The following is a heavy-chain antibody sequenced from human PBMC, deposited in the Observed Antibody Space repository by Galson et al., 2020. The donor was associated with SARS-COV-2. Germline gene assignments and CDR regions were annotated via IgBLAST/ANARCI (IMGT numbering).Heavy chain of an antibody. D-gene: IGHD3-10*01. CDR1: GYTFTGYY. CDR3: ARETGMNTFNFFDS. V-gene: IGHV1-2*04. CDR2: INPNSGGT. J-gene: IGHJ4*02. Sequence: ASVKVSCKASGYTFTGYYMHWVRQAPGQGLEWMGWINPNSGGTNYAQKFQGWVTMTRDTSISTAYMELSRLKSDDTAVYYCARETGMNTFNFFDSWGQGTLVTVSS.